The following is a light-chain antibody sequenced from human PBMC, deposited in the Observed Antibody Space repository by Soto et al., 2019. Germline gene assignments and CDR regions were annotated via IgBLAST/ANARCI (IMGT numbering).Light chain of an antibody. Sequence: NVLTQSPVTLSLSPGERATLSCRASQSVGSSYLAWYQQKPGQAPRLLIYSTSSRATGIPDRFSGSGSGTDFTLTISRLEPEDFAVYYCQQYYSPIWTFGQGTKVEIK. J-gene: IGKJ1*01. CDR3: QQYYSPIWT. V-gene: IGKV3-20*01. CDR2: STS. CDR1: QSVGSSY.